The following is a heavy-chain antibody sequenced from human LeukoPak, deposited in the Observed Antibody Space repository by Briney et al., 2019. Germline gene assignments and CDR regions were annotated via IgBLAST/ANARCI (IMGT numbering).Heavy chain of an antibody. J-gene: IGHJ4*02. V-gene: IGHV3-23*01. CDR1: GFTVSSYA. Sequence: GGSLRLSCAASGFTVSSYAMSWVRQAPGKGLEWVSAISGSGGSTYYADSVKGRFTISRDNSKNTLYLQMNSLRAEDTAVYYCAKFPSQQLVYFDYWGQGTLVTVSS. CDR3: AKFPSQQLVYFDY. CDR2: ISGSGGST. D-gene: IGHD6-13*01.